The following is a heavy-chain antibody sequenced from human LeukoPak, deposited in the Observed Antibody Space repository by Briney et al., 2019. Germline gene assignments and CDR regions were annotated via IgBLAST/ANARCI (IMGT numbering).Heavy chain of an antibody. Sequence: ASVKVSCKASGYTFTSYGISWVRQAPGQGLEWMGWISGYNDNTKYAQKLQGRVTMTTDPSTSTAYMELRSLRSDDTARYYCARATGRVVRGITWRYFDYWGQGTLVTVSS. CDR1: GYTFTSYG. V-gene: IGHV1-18*01. CDR3: ARATGRVVRGITWRYFDY. J-gene: IGHJ4*01. D-gene: IGHD3-10*01. CDR2: ISGYNDNT.